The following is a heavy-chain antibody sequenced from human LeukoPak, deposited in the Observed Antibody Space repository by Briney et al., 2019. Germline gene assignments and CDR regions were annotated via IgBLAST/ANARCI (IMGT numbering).Heavy chain of an antibody. CDR3: ARDRGAAAGIFDY. V-gene: IGHV4-31*03. Sequence: SQTLSLTRTVSGGSISSGGYYWSWIRQHPGKGLDWIGYIYYSGSTYYNPSLKSRVTISVDTSKNQFSLNLSSVTAADTAVYYCARDRGAAAGIFDYWGQGTLVTVSS. CDR1: GGSISSGGYY. J-gene: IGHJ4*02. D-gene: IGHD6-13*01. CDR2: IYYSGST.